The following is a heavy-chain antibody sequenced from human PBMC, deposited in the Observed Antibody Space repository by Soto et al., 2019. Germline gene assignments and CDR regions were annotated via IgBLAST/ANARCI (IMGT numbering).Heavy chain of an antibody. Sequence: GGSLRLSCAASGFTFSNAWMNWVRQAPGKGLEWVGRIKSKTDGGTTDYAAPVKGRFTISRDDSKNTLYLQMNSLKTEDTAVYYCTTTPIVLMVYANSSTVTSDYWGQGTLVTVSS. D-gene: IGHD2-8*01. CDR3: TTTPIVLMVYANSSTVTSDY. CDR1: GFTFSNAW. V-gene: IGHV3-15*07. CDR2: IKSKTDGGTT. J-gene: IGHJ4*02.